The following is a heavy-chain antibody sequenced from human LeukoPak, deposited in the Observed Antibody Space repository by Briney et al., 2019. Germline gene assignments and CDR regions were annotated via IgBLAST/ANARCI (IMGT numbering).Heavy chain of an antibody. CDR3: ARDNSVGDNAWWFDP. Sequence: ASVKVSCKASGYTFTSYGISWVRQAPGQGLEWMEWISAYNGNTNYAQKLQGRVTMTTDTSTSTAYMELRSLRSDDTAVYYCARDNSVGDNAWWFDPWGQGTLVTVSS. CDR1: GYTFTSYG. V-gene: IGHV1-18*01. CDR2: ISAYNGNT. D-gene: IGHD1-26*01. J-gene: IGHJ5*02.